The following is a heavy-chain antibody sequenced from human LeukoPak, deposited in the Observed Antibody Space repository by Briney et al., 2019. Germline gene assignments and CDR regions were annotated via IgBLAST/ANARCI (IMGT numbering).Heavy chain of an antibody. J-gene: IGHJ4*02. CDR2: ISWNSGSI. CDR1: GFTFDDYA. Sequence: GGSLRLSCAASGFTFDDYAMHWVRQAPGKGLEWVSGISWNSGSIGYADSVKGRFTTSRDNAKNSLYLQMNSLRAEDTALYYCAKGQTYYYDSSGYAPFDYWGQGTLVTVSS. V-gene: IGHV3-9*01. D-gene: IGHD3-22*01. CDR3: AKGQTYYYDSSGYAPFDY.